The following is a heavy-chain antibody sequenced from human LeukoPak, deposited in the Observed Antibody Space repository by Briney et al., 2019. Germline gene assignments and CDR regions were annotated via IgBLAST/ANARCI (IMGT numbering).Heavy chain of an antibody. CDR3: ARVHAWAVRGGPFDY. CDR2: LYYSGST. V-gene: IGHV4-61*01. D-gene: IGHD3-10*01. Sequence: SETLSLTCTVSGGSVSSGSYYWSWIRQPPGKGLESLGYLYYSGSTNYNPSLKSRVSISVDTSKNQYSLKLSSVTAADTAVDYCARVHAWAVRGGPFDYWGQGTLVTVSS. CDR1: GGSVSSGSYY. J-gene: IGHJ4*02.